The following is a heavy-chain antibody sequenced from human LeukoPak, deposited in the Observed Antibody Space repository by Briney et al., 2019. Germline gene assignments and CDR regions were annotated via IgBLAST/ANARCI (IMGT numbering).Heavy chain of an antibody. Sequence: SETLSLTCTVSGGSISSYYWSWIRQPPGKGLEWIGYIYYSGSTNYNPSLKSRVTISVDTSKSQFSLKLSSVTAADTAVYYCARDNSRDAFDIWGQGTMVTVSS. CDR3: ARDNSRDAFDI. CDR2: IYYSGST. J-gene: IGHJ3*02. CDR1: GGSISSYY. V-gene: IGHV4-59*01. D-gene: IGHD2-21*01.